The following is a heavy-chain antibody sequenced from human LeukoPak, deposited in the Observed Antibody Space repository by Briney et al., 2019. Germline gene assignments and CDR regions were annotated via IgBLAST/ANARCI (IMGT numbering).Heavy chain of an antibody. CDR1: GFTFSSYT. J-gene: IGHJ4*02. CDR3: ARGEYGSGSYHIDY. Sequence: GGSLRLSCAASGFTFSSYTMNWVRQAPGKGLEWVSFISGSSVYIYYADSVKGRFTISRDNAKNSLYLQMNSLRAEDTAVYYCARGEYGSGSYHIDYWGQGTLVTVSS. CDR2: ISGSSVYI. D-gene: IGHD3-10*01. V-gene: IGHV3-21*01.